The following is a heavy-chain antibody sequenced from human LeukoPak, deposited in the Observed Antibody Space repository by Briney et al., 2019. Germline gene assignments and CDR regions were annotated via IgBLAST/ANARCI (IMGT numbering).Heavy chain of an antibody. CDR3: ARRLELMRNFDW. Sequence: QSGGSLRLSCVGSGFTFSDYWMSWVRQAPGKGLEWVANIKQDGSEKDYVDALKGRFTISRDNAKNSLYLQMNSLRAEDTAVYYCARRLELMRNFDWWGQGTLVTVSS. CDR1: GFTFSDYW. J-gene: IGHJ4*02. D-gene: IGHD5-24*01. CDR2: IKQDGSEK. V-gene: IGHV3-7*01.